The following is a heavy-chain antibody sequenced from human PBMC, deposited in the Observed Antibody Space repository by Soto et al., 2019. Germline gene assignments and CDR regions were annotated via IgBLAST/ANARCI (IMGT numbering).Heavy chain of an antibody. J-gene: IGHJ4*02. CDR2: IYHSGST. Sequence: PSETLSLTCAVSGYSISSGYYWGWIRQPPGKGLEWIGSIYHSGSTYYNPSPKSRVTISVDTSKNQFSLKLSSVTAADTAVYYCARRSLSSGWFDYWGQGTLVTVSS. D-gene: IGHD6-19*01. CDR1: GYSISSGYY. V-gene: IGHV4-38-2*01. CDR3: ARRSLSSGWFDY.